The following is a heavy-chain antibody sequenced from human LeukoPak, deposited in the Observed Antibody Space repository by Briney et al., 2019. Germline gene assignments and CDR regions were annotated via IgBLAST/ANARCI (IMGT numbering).Heavy chain of an antibody. V-gene: IGHV4-39*01. J-gene: IGHJ4*02. CDR2: IYYSGST. CDR1: GGSISSSSYY. CDR3: ARHLELAGRPDY. D-gene: IGHD6-6*01. Sequence: SETLSLTCTVSGGSISSSSYYWGWIRQPPGKGLEWIGSIYYSGSTYYNPSLKSRVTISVDTSKNQFSLKLSSVTAADTAVYYCARHLELAGRPDYWGQGTLVTVSS.